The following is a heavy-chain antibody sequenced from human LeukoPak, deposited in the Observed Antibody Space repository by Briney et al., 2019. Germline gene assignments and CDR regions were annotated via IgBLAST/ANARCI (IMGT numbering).Heavy chain of an antibody. V-gene: IGHV1-18*01. CDR2: IDPYSGNT. CDR1: GYTFKSYA. J-gene: IGHJ3*02. Sequence: GASVKVSCKASGYTFKSYAITWVRQAPGQGLEWMGWIDPYSGNTNYAQKFQGRVTMTTETFTSTADMEVTSLRSDDTAAYYCARGVGNEGLTIWGQGTLVTVSS. CDR3: ARGVGNEGLTI. D-gene: IGHD1-26*01.